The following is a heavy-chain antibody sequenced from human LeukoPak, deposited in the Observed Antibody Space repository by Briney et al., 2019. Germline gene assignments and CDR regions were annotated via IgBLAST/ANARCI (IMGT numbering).Heavy chain of an antibody. Sequence: SQTLSLTCAISGDSVSSNRAAWNWIRQSPSRGLEWLGRTYYRSKWYNDYAVSVKSRITINPDTSKNQFSLKLSSVTAADTAVYYCARGAMFCSGDCYHYYFDYWGQGTLVTVSS. J-gene: IGHJ4*02. CDR2: TYYRSKWYN. CDR3: ARGAMFCSGDCYHYYFDY. V-gene: IGHV6-1*01. CDR1: GDSVSSNRAA. D-gene: IGHD2-21*02.